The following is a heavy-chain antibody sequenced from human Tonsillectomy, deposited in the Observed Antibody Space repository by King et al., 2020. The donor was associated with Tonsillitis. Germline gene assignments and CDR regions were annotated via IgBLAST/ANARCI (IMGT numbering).Heavy chain of an antibody. J-gene: IGHJ6*02. Sequence: TLKESGPALVKPTQTLTLTCTFSGFSLSTSGMCVSWIRQPPGKALEWLARIDWDDDKYYSTSLKTRLTISKDTSTNQVVLTMTKMDPVDTATYYCARTSPFYPYYGIDVWGQGTTVTVSS. CDR2: IDWDDDK. CDR3: ARTSPFYPYYGIDV. V-gene: IGHV2-70*11. D-gene: IGHD2/OR15-2a*01. CDR1: GFSLSTSGMC.